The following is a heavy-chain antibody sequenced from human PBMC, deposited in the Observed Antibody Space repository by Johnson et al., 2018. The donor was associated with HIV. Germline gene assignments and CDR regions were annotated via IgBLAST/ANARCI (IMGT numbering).Heavy chain of an antibody. CDR3: ARGLIDYGDSQAFDI. CDR2: ISSSGSTI. D-gene: IGHD4-17*01. Sequence: QVQLVESGGGVVQPGRSLRLSCAASGFTFSDYYMSWIRQAPGKGLEWISYISSSGSTIYYADSVKGRFTISRDNSKNTLYLQMNSLRAEDTAVYYCARGLIDYGDSQAFDIWGQGTMVTVSS. CDR1: GFTFSDYY. V-gene: IGHV3-11*04. J-gene: IGHJ3*02.